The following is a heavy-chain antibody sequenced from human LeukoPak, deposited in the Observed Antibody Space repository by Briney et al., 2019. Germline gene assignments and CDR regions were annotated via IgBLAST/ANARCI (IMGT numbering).Heavy chain of an antibody. Sequence: GGSLRLSCAASGSTFSTYWMSCVRRAPGKGLEWVANINQDGSQTFYVDSVKGRFTISRDNSKNTLYLQMNSLRAEDTAVYYCARDPNYYDSSGSYFDYWGQGTLVTVSS. J-gene: IGHJ4*02. CDR3: ARDPNYYDSSGSYFDY. V-gene: IGHV3-7*01. D-gene: IGHD3-22*01. CDR2: INQDGSQT. CDR1: GSTFSTYW.